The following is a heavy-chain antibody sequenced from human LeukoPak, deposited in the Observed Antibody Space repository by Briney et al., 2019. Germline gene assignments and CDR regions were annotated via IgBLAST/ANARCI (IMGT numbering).Heavy chain of an antibody. CDR3: ATRTIFGVVIEYYFDY. Sequence: SVKVSCKASGGTFSSYAISWVRQAPGQGLEWMGGIIPIFGTANHAQKFQGRVTITADESTSTAYMELSSLRSEDTAVYYCATRTIFGVVIEYYFDYWGQGTLVTVSS. D-gene: IGHD3-3*01. CDR1: GGTFSSYA. J-gene: IGHJ4*02. V-gene: IGHV1-69*13. CDR2: IIPIFGTA.